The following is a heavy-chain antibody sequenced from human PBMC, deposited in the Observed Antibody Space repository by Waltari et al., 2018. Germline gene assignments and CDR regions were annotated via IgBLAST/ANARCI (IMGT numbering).Heavy chain of an antibody. CDR3: ARVGYCSGGSCYSGWFDP. D-gene: IGHD2-15*01. Sequence: QVQLVQSGAEVKKPGASVRVSCKASGYTFTSYDINWVRQATGQGLEWMGWMNPNSGNTGYAQKFQGRVTITRNTSISTAYMELSSLRSEDTAVYYCARVGYCSGGSCYSGWFDPWGQGTLVTVSS. V-gene: IGHV1-8*03. CDR1: GYTFTSYD. J-gene: IGHJ5*02. CDR2: MNPNSGNT.